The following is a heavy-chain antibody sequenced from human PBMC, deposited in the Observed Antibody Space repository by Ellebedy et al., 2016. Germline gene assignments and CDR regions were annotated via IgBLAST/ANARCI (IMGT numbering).Heavy chain of an antibody. CDR1: GFTFGDYF. Sequence: GESLKISCTGSGFTFGDYFINWLRQAPGEGLEWVGFIRSKTYGGTAKYAASVQGRFTISRDDSKNIAYLQMNSLKTDDTAVYYCSREREVAGRIDYWGQGTQVTVSS. CDR2: IRSKTYGGTA. D-gene: IGHD6-19*01. V-gene: IGHV3-49*03. CDR3: SREREVAGRIDY. J-gene: IGHJ4*02.